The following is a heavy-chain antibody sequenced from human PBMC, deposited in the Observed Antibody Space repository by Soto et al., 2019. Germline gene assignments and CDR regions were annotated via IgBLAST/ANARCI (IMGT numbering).Heavy chain of an antibody. V-gene: IGHV3-30*18. D-gene: IGHD4-4*01. CDR3: AKGGRYSTYYYYGMHV. Sequence: GGSLRLSCAASGFTFSSYGMHWVRQAPGKGLEWVAVISYDGSNKYYADSVKGRSTISRDNSKNTLYLQMNSLRAEDTAVYYCAKGGRYSTYYYYGMHVWGQGTTVTVSS. J-gene: IGHJ6*02. CDR1: GFTFSSYG. CDR2: ISYDGSNK.